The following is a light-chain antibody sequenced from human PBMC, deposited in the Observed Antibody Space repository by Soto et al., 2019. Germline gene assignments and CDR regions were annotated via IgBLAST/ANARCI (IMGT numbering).Light chain of an antibody. J-gene: IGKJ4*01. CDR3: QQSYSTPL. CDR2: GAS. CDR1: QTINNN. V-gene: IGKV3-15*01. Sequence: VMTQAPATLSVSPGERATLSCRASQTINNNVAWYQLKDGQVPRLVIYGASTRATDIPARFSGSGSGTEFTLTISSLQSEDFATYYCQQSYSTPLFGGGTKVEIK.